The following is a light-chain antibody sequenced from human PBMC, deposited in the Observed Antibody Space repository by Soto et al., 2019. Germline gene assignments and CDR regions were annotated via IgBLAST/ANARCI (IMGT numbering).Light chain of an antibody. CDR3: QQRNNWPLT. CDR2: GAS. J-gene: IGKJ1*01. Sequence: EVVMKQSPATLSVSQGERATLSCRASQSVSINLAWFQQKPGQAPRLLIYGASTRATGIPARFSGSGSGTEFTLTISSLQSEDFATYYCQQRNNWPLTFGQGTKVDIK. CDR1: QSVSIN. V-gene: IGKV3-15*01.